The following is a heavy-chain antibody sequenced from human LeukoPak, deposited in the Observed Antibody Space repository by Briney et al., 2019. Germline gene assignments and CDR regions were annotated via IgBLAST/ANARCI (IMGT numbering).Heavy chain of an antibody. J-gene: IGHJ4*02. D-gene: IGHD3-10*01. V-gene: IGHV2-5*02. CDR3: ARSRVTVVRGGPDPYYFDF. CDR2: IYWDNDK. CDR1: GFSLSTRGVG. Sequence: SRPTLVKPTQTLTLTCSFSGFSLSTRGVGVGWSRQPPGKALEWLALIYWDNDKRCSPSLKSRLTLTKDTSKHQVVLKMPNMDPVDTATYYCARSRVTVVRGGPDPYYFDFWGLGTLVTVSS.